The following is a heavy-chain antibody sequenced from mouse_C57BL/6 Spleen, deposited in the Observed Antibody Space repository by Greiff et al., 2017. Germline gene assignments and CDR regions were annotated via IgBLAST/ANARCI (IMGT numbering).Heavy chain of an antibody. CDR1: GYTFTSYW. V-gene: IGHV1-61*01. J-gene: IGHJ1*03. Sequence: QVQLQQPGAELVRPGSSVKLSCKASGYTFTSYWMDWVQQRPGQGLEWIGNIYPSDSETHYNQKFKDKATLTVDKSSSTAYMQLSSLTSEDSAVYYCARSDYGSSYWYFDVWGTGTTVTVSS. CDR2: IYPSDSET. CDR3: ARSDYGSSYWYFDV. D-gene: IGHD1-1*01.